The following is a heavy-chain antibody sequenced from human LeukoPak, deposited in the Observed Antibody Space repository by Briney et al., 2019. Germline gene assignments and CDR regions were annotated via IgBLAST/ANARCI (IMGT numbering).Heavy chain of an antibody. CDR1: GFTFSNYA. J-gene: IGHJ4*02. D-gene: IGHD3-10*01. V-gene: IGHV3-21*01. Sequence: GGSLRLSCAASGFTFSNYAMTWVRQAPGKGLEWVSSISSSSSYIYYADSVKGRFTISRDNAKNSLCLQMNSLRAEDTAVYYCAREAVLWFGSQGPLDYWGQGTLVTVSS. CDR2: ISSSSSYI. CDR3: AREAVLWFGSQGPLDY.